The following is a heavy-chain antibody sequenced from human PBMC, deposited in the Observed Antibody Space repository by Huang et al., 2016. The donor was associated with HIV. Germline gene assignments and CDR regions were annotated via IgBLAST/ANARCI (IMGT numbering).Heavy chain of an antibody. CDR1: GYTFTNDT. D-gene: IGHD3-22*01. CDR2: ISGYNGKT. V-gene: IGHV1-18*01. J-gene: IGHJ1*01. Sequence: QVQLVQSGAEVKKPGASVKVSCKASGYTFTNDTINWVRQAPGQSLEWMGGISGYNGKTNYAQKVQGRFTMTKHTSTSTAYMELRSLISDDTAVYYCARERYYYDRSGYYTPVEYFHHWGQGTLVTVSS. CDR3: ARERYYYDRSGYYTPVEYFHH.